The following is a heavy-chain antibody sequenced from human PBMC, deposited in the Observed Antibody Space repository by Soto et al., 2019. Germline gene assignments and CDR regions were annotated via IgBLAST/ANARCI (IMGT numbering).Heavy chain of an antibody. D-gene: IGHD2-21*02. J-gene: IGHJ4*02. CDR2: IYYSGST. Sequence: NPSETLSLTCTVSGGSISSGGYYWSWIRQHPGKGLEWIGYIYYSGSTYYNPSLKSRVTISVDTSKNQFSLKLSSVTAADTAVYYCAREVGSCGGDCPHYFDYWGQGTLVTVSS. CDR1: GGSISSGGYY. V-gene: IGHV4-31*03. CDR3: AREVGSCGGDCPHYFDY.